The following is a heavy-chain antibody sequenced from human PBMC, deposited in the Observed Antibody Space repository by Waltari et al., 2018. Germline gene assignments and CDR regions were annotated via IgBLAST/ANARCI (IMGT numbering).Heavy chain of an antibody. J-gene: IGHJ6*02. CDR2: IYYSGST. V-gene: IGHV4-39*01. Sequence: LQLQESGPGLGTPSETLSLTFTVSGGSIRSSSYSWGWIHQPPGPGLEWIGSIYYSGSTYYNPSLKSRVTISVDTSKNQFSLKLSSVTAADTAVYYCARHVREAMDIYYYYYGMDVWGQGTTVTVSS. CDR3: ARHVREAMDIYYYYYGMDV. D-gene: IGHD5-18*01. CDR1: GGSIRSSSYS.